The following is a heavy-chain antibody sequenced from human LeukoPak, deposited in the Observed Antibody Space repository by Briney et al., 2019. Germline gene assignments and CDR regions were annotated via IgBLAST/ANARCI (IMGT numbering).Heavy chain of an antibody. CDR2: ISGSGDST. D-gene: IGHD3-22*01. V-gene: IGHV3-23*01. Sequence: GSLRLSRAASGFTFSSYAMSWVRQAPGKGLEWVSAISGSGDSTYYADSVKGRFTISRDNSKNTLYLQMNSLRAEDTAVYYCAKDQYYDSSGQPLYYFDYWGQGTLVTVSS. CDR3: AKDQYYDSSGQPLYYFDY. CDR1: GFTFSSYA. J-gene: IGHJ4*02.